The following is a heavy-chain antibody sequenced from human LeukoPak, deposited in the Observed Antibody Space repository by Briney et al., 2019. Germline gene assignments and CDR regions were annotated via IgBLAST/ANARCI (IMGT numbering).Heavy chain of an antibody. CDR3: ASLYDIVGTTVDY. V-gene: IGHV1-2*02. CDR2: IDPNTGGT. J-gene: IGHJ4*02. D-gene: IGHD1-26*01. Sequence: ASVMVSCKTSGYTFTNYYIHWVRQAPGQGLEWMGGIDPNTGGTKSAKNFQGRVTMTRDTSISTAYMALSGLRSDDTAVYYCASLYDIVGTTVDYWGQGTLVTVSS. CDR1: GYTFTNYY.